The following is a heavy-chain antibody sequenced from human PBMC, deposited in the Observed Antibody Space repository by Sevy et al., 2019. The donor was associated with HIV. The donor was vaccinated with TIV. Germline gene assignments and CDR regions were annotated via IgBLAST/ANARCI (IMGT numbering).Heavy chain of an antibody. J-gene: IGHJ4*02. CDR3: ARELYYYDSSGSPVDY. CDR1: GFTFSSYG. V-gene: IGHV3-33*01. Sequence: GGSLRLSCAASGFTFSSYGMHWVRQAPGKGLEWVAVIWYDGSNKYYADSVKGRFTISRDNSKNTLYLKMNSLRAEDTAVYYCARELYYYDSSGSPVDYWGQGTLVTVSS. CDR2: IWYDGSNK. D-gene: IGHD3-22*01.